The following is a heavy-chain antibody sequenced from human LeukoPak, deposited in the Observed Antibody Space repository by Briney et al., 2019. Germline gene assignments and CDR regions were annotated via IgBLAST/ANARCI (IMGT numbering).Heavy chain of an antibody. V-gene: IGHV4-34*01. CDR1: GGSFSGYY. D-gene: IGHD2-2*01. CDR2: INHSGST. Sequence: PSETLSLTCAVYGGSFSGYYWCWIRQPPGKGLEWIGEINHSGSTNYNPSLKSRVTISVDTSKNQFSLKLSSVTAADTAVYYCARVRYCSNISCPGWGQGTLVTVSS. CDR3: ARVRYCSNISCPG. J-gene: IGHJ4*02.